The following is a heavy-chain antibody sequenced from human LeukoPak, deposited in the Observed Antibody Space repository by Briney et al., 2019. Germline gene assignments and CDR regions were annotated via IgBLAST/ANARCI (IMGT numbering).Heavy chain of an antibody. CDR3: AKDSYTSPDY. J-gene: IGHJ4*02. V-gene: IGHV3-30*02. D-gene: IGHD2-2*02. Sequence: GGSLRLSCAASGFTFSSYGMHWVRQAPGKGLEWVAFIRFDGSNKYYADSVKGRFTISRDNPKNTLYLQMNSLRAEDTAVYYCAKDSYTSPDYWGQGTLVTVSS. CDR2: IRFDGSNK. CDR1: GFTFSSYG.